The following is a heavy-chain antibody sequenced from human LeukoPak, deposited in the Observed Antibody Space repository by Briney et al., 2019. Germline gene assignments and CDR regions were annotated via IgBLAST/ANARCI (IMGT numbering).Heavy chain of an antibody. Sequence: SGPTLVNPTQTLTLTCTFSGFSLSTSGVGVGWISQPPGKALEWLALIYWNDDKRYSPSLKSRLTITKDTSKNQVVLTMTNMDPVDTATYYCAHSPGIAAAATDAFDIWGQGTMVTVSS. J-gene: IGHJ3*02. CDR3: AHSPGIAAAATDAFDI. CDR2: IYWNDDK. CDR1: GFSLSTSGVG. D-gene: IGHD6-13*01. V-gene: IGHV2-5*01.